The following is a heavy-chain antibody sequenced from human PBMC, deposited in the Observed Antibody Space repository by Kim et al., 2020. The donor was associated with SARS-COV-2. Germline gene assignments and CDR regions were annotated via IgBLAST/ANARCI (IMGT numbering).Heavy chain of an antibody. CDR2: IYSGGST. J-gene: IGHJ6*02. CDR3: ARVLAVAGGLYGMDV. CDR1: GFTVSSNY. D-gene: IGHD6-19*01. V-gene: IGHV3-53*01. Sequence: GGSLRLSCAASGFTVSSNYMSWVRQAPGKGLEWVSVIYSGGSTYYADSVKGRFTISRDNSKNTLYLQMNSLRAEDTAVYYCARVLAVAGGLYGMDVWGQGTTVTVSS.